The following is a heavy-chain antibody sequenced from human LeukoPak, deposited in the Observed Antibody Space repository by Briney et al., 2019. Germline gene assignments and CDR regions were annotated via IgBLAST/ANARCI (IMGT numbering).Heavy chain of an antibody. CDR1: GGSISSGGYY. CDR3: ARGIVNSNYVWGYSDY. V-gene: IGHV4-31*03. D-gene: IGHD4-11*01. Sequence: SQTLSLTCTVSGGSISSGGYYWSWIRQHPGKGLEWIGYIYYSGSTYYNPSLKSRVTISVDTSKNQFSLKLSSVTAADTAVYYCARGIVNSNYVWGYSDYWGQGTLVTVPS. CDR2: IYYSGST. J-gene: IGHJ4*02.